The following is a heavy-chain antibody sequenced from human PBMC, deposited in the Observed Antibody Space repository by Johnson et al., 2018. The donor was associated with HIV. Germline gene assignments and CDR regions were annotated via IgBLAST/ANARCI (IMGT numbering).Heavy chain of an antibody. V-gene: IGHV3-30-3*01. CDR2: ISYDGSNK. D-gene: IGHD3-22*01. Sequence: VQLVESGGGVVQPGRSLRLSCAASGFTFSSYAMHWVRQAPGKGLEWVAVISYDGSNKYYADSVKGRFTISRDNSKNTLYLQMNSLRAEDTAVYYCAKDKSGRYYDSSGYSLDDAFDIWGQGTMVTVYS. CDR3: AKDKSGRYYDSSGYSLDDAFDI. CDR1: GFTFSSYA. J-gene: IGHJ3*02.